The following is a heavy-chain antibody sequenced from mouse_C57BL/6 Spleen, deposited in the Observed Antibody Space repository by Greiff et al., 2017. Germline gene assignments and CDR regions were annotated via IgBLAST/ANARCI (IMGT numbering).Heavy chain of an antibody. D-gene: IGHD3-3*01. J-gene: IGHJ2*01. CDR1: GYTFTSYW. CDR3: AREGGTIRVFDY. Sequence: VQLQQPGAELVKPGASVKLSCKASGYTFTSYWMHWVKQRPGQGLEWIGMIHPNSGSTNYNEKFKSKATLTVDKSSSTAYMQLSSLTSEDSAVYYCAREGGTIRVFDYWGQGTTLTVSS. CDR2: IHPNSGST. V-gene: IGHV1-64*01.